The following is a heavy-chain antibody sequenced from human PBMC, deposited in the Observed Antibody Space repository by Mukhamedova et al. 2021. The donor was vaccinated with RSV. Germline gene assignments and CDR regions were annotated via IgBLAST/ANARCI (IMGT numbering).Heavy chain of an antibody. Sequence: GLEWIGSIYYSGSTYYNPSLKSRVTISVDTSKNQFSLKLSSVTAADTAVYYCASRDGYKEDYWGQGTLVTVPS. CDR3: ASRDGYKEDY. CDR2: IYYSGST. J-gene: IGHJ4*02. D-gene: IGHD5-24*01. V-gene: IGHV4-39*01.